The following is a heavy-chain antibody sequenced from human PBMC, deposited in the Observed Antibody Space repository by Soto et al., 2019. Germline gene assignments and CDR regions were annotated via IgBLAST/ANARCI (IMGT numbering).Heavy chain of an antibody. Sequence: QVQLQQWGAGLLKPSETLSLTCGVSGGSFSGYYWSWIRQPPGKGLEWIGEITFGGNTNYNPSLKIRVTISVDTSAKQFSLHLTSVTAADTSVYYCARGQGLKGANRYFSVWGQGALVIVSS. J-gene: IGHJ4*02. D-gene: IGHD3-16*02. CDR1: GGSFSGYY. V-gene: IGHV4-34*02. CDR2: ITFGGNT. CDR3: ARGQGLKGANRYFSV.